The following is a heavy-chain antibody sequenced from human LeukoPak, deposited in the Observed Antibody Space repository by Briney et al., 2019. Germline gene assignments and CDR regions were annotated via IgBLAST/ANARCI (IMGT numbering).Heavy chain of an antibody. CDR2: IYYSGST. CDR1: GGSISSGDYY. D-gene: IGHD3-10*01. J-gene: IGHJ4*02. CDR3: ASGTLWSGESLGHFDY. Sequence: SETLSLTCTVSGGSISSGDYYWSWIRQPPGKGLEWIGYIYYSGSTYYNPSLKSRVTISVDTSKNQFSLKLSSVTAADTAVYYCASGTLWSGESLGHFDYWGQGTLVTVSS. V-gene: IGHV4-30-4*01.